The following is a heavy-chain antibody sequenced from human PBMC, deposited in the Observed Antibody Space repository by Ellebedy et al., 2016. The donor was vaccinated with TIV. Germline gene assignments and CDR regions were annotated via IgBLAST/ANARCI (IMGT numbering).Heavy chain of an antibody. J-gene: IGHJ4*02. V-gene: IGHV1-2*02. Sequence: ASVKVSXXASGYTFTGYYMHWVRQAPGQGLEWMGWINPNSGGTNYAQKFQGRVTMTRDTSISTAYMELSRLRSDDTAVYYCARDDIVATIDYWGQGTLVTVSS. CDR2: INPNSGGT. CDR1: GYTFTGYY. CDR3: ARDDIVATIDY. D-gene: IGHD5-12*01.